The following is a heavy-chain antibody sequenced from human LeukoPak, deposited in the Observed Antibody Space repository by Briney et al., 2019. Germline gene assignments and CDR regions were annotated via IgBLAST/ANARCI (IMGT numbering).Heavy chain of an antibody. CDR3: ATMGVVVVAATCPDY. CDR1: GXPFSTYS. V-gene: IGHV3-21*01. D-gene: IGHD2-15*01. Sequence: PGGSLRLSCAASGXPFSTYSVNWVRQAPGKGLEWVSSISSSSTYIYYAVSVKGRFTISRDNAKNSLSLQMNRLRGDGTAVYYYATMGVVVVAATCPDYWGQGTLVTVSS. CDR2: ISSSSTYI. J-gene: IGHJ4*02.